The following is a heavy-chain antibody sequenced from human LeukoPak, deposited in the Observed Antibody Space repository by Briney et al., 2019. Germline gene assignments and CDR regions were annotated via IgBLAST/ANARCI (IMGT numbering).Heavy chain of an antibody. CDR3: ARDLVSAGFDI. CDR1: GYTFTSYA. J-gene: IGHJ3*02. D-gene: IGHD6-6*01. Sequence: ASVKVSCKASGYTFTSYAMNWVRQAPGQGLEWMGWINTNTGNPTYAQGFAGRFVFSLDTSVTTAYLQITSLKAEDTAVYYCARDLVSAGFDIWGQGTMVTVSS. V-gene: IGHV7-4-1*02. CDR2: INTNTGNP.